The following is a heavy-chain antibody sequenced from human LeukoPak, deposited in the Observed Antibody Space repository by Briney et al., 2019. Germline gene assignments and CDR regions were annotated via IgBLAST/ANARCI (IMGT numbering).Heavy chain of an antibody. Sequence: GRSLRLSCAASGLTFSSYDMHWVRQAPGKGLEWVALISYDGSNKYHADSVKGRFTISRDNSKSTLYLQMNSLGAEDTAVYYCARQKYSGSSLDYWGQGTLVTVSS. J-gene: IGHJ4*02. D-gene: IGHD6-6*01. CDR3: ARQKYSGSSLDY. CDR1: GLTFSSYD. V-gene: IGHV3-33*01. CDR2: ISYDGSNK.